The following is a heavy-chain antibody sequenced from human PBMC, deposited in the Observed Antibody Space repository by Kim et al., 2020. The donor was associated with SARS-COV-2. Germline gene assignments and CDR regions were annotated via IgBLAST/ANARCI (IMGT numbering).Heavy chain of an antibody. CDR1: GFTFGDYA. CDR2: ISWNSGSI. J-gene: IGHJ5*02. CDR3: AKDIVRFFEWLPLFDP. Sequence: GGSLRLSCAASGFTFGDYAMHWVRQAPGKGLEWVSGISWNSGSIGYADSVKGRFTISRDNAKNSLYLQMNSLRAEDTALYYCAKDIVRFFEWLPLFDPWGQGTLVTVSS. V-gene: IGHV3-9*01. D-gene: IGHD3-3*01.